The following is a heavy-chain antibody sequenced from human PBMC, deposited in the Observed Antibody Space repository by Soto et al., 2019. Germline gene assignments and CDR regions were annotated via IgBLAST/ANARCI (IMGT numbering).Heavy chain of an antibody. CDR2: ISYDGSNK. CDR3: ARTEDDYGETGGDFDI. J-gene: IGHJ3*02. Sequence: PGGSLRLSCAASGFTFSSYAMHWVRQAPGKGLEWVAVISYDGSNKYYADSVKGRFTISRDNSKNTLYLQMNSLRAEDTAVYYCARTEDDYGETGGDFDIWGQGTMVTVSS. CDR1: GFTFSSYA. V-gene: IGHV3-30-3*01. D-gene: IGHD4-17*01.